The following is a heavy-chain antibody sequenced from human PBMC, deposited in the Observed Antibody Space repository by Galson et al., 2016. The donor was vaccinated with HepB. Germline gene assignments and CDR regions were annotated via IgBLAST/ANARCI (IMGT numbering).Heavy chain of an antibody. CDR3: ARDLVEFCSGSSCQRGGMDV. V-gene: IGHV3-74*01. J-gene: IGHJ6*02. CDR2: INNDGSSI. CDR1: GFTFGSYW. D-gene: IGHD2-15*01. Sequence: SLRLSCAASGFTFGSYWMHWVRQAPGKGLVSVSRINNDGSSINYVDSVKGRFTSSRDNAKNTLFLHMNSLRAEDTAVYYCARDLVEFCSGSSCQRGGMDVWGQGTTVTVSS.